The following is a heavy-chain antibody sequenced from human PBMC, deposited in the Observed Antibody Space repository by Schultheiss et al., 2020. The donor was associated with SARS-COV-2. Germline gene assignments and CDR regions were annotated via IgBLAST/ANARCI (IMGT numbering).Heavy chain of an antibody. V-gene: IGHV3-15*01. CDR3: ARDRAPRLQYYYYYYGMDV. Sequence: GGSLRLSCAASGFTFSSYAMHWVRQAPGKGLEWVGRIKSKTDGGTTDYAAPVKGRFTISRDDSKNTLYLQMNSLRAEDTAVYYCARDRAPRLQYYYYYYGMDVWGQGTTVTVSS. D-gene: IGHD2-15*01. J-gene: IGHJ6*02. CDR2: IKSKTDGGTT. CDR1: GFTFSSYA.